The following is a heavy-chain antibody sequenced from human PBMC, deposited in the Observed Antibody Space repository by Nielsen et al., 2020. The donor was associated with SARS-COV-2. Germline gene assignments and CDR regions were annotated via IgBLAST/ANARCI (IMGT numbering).Heavy chain of an antibody. Sequence: GSLRLSCTVSGGSISSYYWSWIRQPPGKGLEWIGYIYYSGSTNYNPSLKSRVTISVDTSKNQFSLKLSSVTAADTAVYYCARHGVYYDSSGYVVYYGMDVWGQGTTVTVSS. CDR2: IYYSGST. J-gene: IGHJ6*02. CDR3: ARHGVYYDSSGYVVYYGMDV. CDR1: GGSISSYY. V-gene: IGHV4-59*08. D-gene: IGHD3-22*01.